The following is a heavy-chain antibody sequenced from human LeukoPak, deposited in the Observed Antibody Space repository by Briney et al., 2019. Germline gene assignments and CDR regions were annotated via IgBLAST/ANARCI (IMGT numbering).Heavy chain of an antibody. CDR3: ARGKNTETYYYDSSGYYPTAATQLFDY. CDR2: INHSGST. V-gene: IGHV4-34*01. CDR1: GGSFSGYY. D-gene: IGHD3-22*01. Sequence: PSETLSLTCAVYGGSFSGYYWSWIRQPPGKGLEWIGEINHSGSTNYNPSLKSRVTISVDTSKNQFSLKLSSVTAADTAVYYCARGKNTETYYYDSSGYYPTAATQLFDYWGQGTLVTVSS. J-gene: IGHJ4*02.